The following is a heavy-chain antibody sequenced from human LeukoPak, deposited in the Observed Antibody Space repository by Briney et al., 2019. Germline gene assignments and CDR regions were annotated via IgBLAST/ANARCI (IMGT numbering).Heavy chain of an antibody. CDR1: GYTFTSYD. D-gene: IGHD1-1*01. CDR3: ARALAGTAELDV. V-gene: IGHV1-8*01. Sequence: ASVKVSCKASGYTFTSYDIHWVRQATGQGLEWMGRMNPNNGNTGDAQKFQGRVTVTRDPSISTAYMELSSLRSEDTGVYFCARALAGTAELDVWGKGTTVTVSS. J-gene: IGHJ6*04. CDR2: MNPNNGNT.